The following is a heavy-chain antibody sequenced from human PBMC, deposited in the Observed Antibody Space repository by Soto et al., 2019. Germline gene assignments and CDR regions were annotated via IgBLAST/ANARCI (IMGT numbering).Heavy chain of an antibody. CDR1: GYTLTELS. CDR2: FDPEDGET. Sequence: ASVKISCKVSGYTLTELSMHWVRQAPGKGLEWMGGFDPEDGETIYAQKFQGRVTMTEDTSTDTAYMELSSLRSEDTAVYYCATGLRAAAVNSPNLEPWGKGTLVTVSS. V-gene: IGHV1-24*01. CDR3: ATGLRAAAVNSPNLEP. D-gene: IGHD6-13*01. J-gene: IGHJ5*02.